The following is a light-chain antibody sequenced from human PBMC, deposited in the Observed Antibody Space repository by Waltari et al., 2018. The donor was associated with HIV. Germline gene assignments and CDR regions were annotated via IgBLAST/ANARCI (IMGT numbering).Light chain of an antibody. Sequence: DIVMTQSPDSLAVSLGERATIKCKSSQNGFYSSNNRNYLSWYPQKPGQPPKLIFYWASSRQSGVPDRFSGSGSGTDFTLTISSLQAEDVAVYFCQQTYSIPPTFGGGTKVEI. V-gene: IGKV4-1*01. J-gene: IGKJ4*01. CDR2: WAS. CDR1: QNGFYSSNNRNY. CDR3: QQTYSIPPT.